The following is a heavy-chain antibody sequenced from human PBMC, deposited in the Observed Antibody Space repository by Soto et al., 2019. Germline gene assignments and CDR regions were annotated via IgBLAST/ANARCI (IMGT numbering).Heavy chain of an antibody. J-gene: IGHJ4*02. CDR2: ISSYGTYK. D-gene: IGHD6-13*01. CDR1: GSSFSSYG. V-gene: IGHV3-30*03. Sequence: QVQLVESGGGVVQPGRSLRLSCAASGSSFSSYGIHWVRQDPGKGLEWVAVISSYGTYKHYADAEKARLTFSRDNSKNTVNLQMKRLRAEHTAVYSCATDRGYYSISSPFYWGQGTLGTVSS. CDR3: ATDRGYYSISSPFY.